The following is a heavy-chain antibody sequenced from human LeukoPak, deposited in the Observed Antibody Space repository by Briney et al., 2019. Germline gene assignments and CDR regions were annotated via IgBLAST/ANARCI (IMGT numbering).Heavy chain of an antibody. D-gene: IGHD1-26*01. CDR2: IGSGSSYI. J-gene: IGHJ4*02. Sequence: GGSLRLSCAASGFTFSSYSMNWVRQAPGKGLEWVSFIGSGSSYIYYADSVKGRFTISRDNAKNSLYLQMNNLRAEDTAVYYCARGETTNLDYWGQGTLVTVSS. CDR1: GFTFSSYS. CDR3: ARGETTNLDY. V-gene: IGHV3-21*01.